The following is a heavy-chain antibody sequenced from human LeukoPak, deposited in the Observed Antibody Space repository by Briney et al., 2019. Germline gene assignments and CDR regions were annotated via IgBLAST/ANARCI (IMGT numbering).Heavy chain of an antibody. CDR3: AKDDDWGRYKH. Sequence: GGSLRLSCAASGFTFSSHGMNWVRQAPGKGLEWVSGISPSSGITYYTDSVKGRFTISRDNSKNTQSLQMNSLRAEDTAVYYCAKDDDWGRYKHWGQGTLVTVSS. D-gene: IGHD3-16*01. CDR2: ISPSSGIT. J-gene: IGHJ1*01. V-gene: IGHV3-23*01. CDR1: GFTFSSHG.